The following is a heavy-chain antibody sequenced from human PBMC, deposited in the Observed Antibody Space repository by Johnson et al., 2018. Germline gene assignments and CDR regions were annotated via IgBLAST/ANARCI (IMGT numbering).Heavy chain of an antibody. CDR1: GDSVSSDSAA. J-gene: IGHJ6*02. V-gene: IGHV6-1*01. CDR2: TYYRSKWYN. Sequence: QVQLQQSGPGLVKPSQTLSLTCAISGDSVSSDSAAWNWIRQSPSRGLEWLGRTYYRSKWYNDYAVSVNRRISINPDTSKNRFSLQLNSVTPEDTALYYCAKSASSRGGMDVWGQGTTVTVSS. CDR3: AKSASSRGGMDV. D-gene: IGHD6-6*01.